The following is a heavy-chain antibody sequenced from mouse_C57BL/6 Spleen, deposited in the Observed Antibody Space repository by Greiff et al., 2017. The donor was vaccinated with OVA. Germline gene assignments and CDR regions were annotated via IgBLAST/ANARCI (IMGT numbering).Heavy chain of an antibody. CDR1: GYTFTSYW. Sequence: QVQLQQPGAELVKPGASVKMSCKASGYTFTSYWITWVKQRPGQGLEWIGDIYPGSGSTNYNEKFKSKATLTVDTSSSTAYMQLSSLTSDDSAVYYYAKEHGGKETWFAYWGQGTMVTVSA. CDR3: AKEHGGKETWFAY. CDR2: IYPGSGST. V-gene: IGHV1-55*01. J-gene: IGHJ3*01.